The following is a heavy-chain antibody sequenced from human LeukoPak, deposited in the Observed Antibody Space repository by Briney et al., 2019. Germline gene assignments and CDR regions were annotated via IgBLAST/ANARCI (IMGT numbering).Heavy chain of an antibody. Sequence: GASVKVSCKASGFTFTSSAVQWVRQARGQRLEWIGWIVVGSGNTNYAQKFQERVTITRDMSTSTAYMELSSLRSEDTAVYYCATAKAKCSSTSCSMFDYWGQGTLVTVSS. V-gene: IGHV1-58*01. D-gene: IGHD2-2*01. J-gene: IGHJ4*02. CDR1: GFTFTSSA. CDR2: IVVGSGNT. CDR3: ATAKAKCSSTSCSMFDY.